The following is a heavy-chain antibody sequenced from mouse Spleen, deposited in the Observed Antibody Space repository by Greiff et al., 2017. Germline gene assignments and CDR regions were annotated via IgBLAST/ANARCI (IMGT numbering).Heavy chain of an antibody. CDR3: ARATMITTAY. CDR2: IYPRSGNT. CDR1: GYTFTSYG. Sequence: QVQLQQSGAELARPGASVKLSCKASGYTFTSYGISWVKQRTGQGLEWIVEIYPRSGNTYYNEKFKGKATLTADKSSSTAYMELRSLTSEDSAVYFCARATMITTAYWGQGTLVTVSA. V-gene: IGHV1-81*01. J-gene: IGHJ3*01. D-gene: IGHD2-4*01.